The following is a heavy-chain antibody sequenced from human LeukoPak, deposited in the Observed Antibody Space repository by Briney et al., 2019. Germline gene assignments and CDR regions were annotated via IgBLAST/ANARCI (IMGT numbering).Heavy chain of an antibody. CDR1: GFTFSNYW. CDR2: INQDGVEK. J-gene: IGHJ4*02. Sequence: PGGSLRLSCAASGFTFSNYWMSWVRQAPGKGLEWVANINQDGVEKYYVDSVKGRFTISRDNAKNSLYLQMNSLRAEDTAVYYCARDGRTRIAAAGTGSYFDYWGQGTLVTVSS. V-gene: IGHV3-7*01. D-gene: IGHD6-13*01. CDR3: ARDGRTRIAAAGTGSYFDY.